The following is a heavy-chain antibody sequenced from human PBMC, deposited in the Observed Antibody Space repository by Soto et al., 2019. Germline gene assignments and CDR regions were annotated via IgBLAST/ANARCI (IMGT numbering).Heavy chain of an antibody. CDR1: GGSISSISHS. Sequence: PSETLSLTCTVSGGSISSISHSWGWIRQSPGQGLEWIGNIFYNGITYYNPSLKSRVTISADTSKNHFSLKLRSVTVADTAVYSCARLVTGSLYCFDDWRQGSLFT. J-gene: IGHJ4*02. CDR2: IFYNGIT. V-gene: IGHV4-39*02. D-gene: IGHD1-1*01. CDR3: ARLVTGSLYCFDD.